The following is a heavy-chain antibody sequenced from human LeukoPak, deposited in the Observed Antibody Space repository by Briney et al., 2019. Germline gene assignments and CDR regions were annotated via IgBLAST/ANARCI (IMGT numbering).Heavy chain of an antibody. CDR3: ARGLYCGGDCYSNDY. CDR2: IRYDASDK. CDR1: GFTFSSYS. Sequence: GGSLRLSCAASGFTFSSYSMNWVRQAPGKGLEWVAFIRYDASDKYYADSVKGRFTISRDNSKNTLYLQMNSLGAEDTAVYYCARGLYCGGDCYSNDYWGQGTLVTVSS. V-gene: IGHV3-30*02. D-gene: IGHD2-21*01. J-gene: IGHJ4*02.